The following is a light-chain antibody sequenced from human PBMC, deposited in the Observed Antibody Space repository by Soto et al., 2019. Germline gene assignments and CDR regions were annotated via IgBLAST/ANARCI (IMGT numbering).Light chain of an antibody. CDR3: QAWDSTNVV. J-gene: IGLJ2*01. CDR2: QDT. Sequence: SYELTQPPSVSVSPGQTASITCSGETLGDKYVCWYQQKPGQSPVLVIFQDTKRPSGIPERFSGSNSGNTASLTISGTQSMDEAAYFCQAWDSTNVVFGGGTQLTVL. CDR1: TLGDKY. V-gene: IGLV3-1*01.